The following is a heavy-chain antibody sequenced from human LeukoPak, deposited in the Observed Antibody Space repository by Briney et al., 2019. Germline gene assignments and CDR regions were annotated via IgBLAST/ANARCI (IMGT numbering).Heavy chain of an antibody. V-gene: IGHV1-2*02. Sequence: ASVKVSCKASGYTFTGYYMHWVRQAPGQGLEWMGWINPNSGGTNYAQKFQGRVTMTRDTSISTAYMELSRLRSDDTAVYYCARIRPGYCSGGSCYPIFDYWGQGTLVTVSS. CDR2: INPNSGGT. J-gene: IGHJ4*02. CDR3: ARIRPGYCSGGSCYPIFDY. D-gene: IGHD2-15*01. CDR1: GYTFTGYY.